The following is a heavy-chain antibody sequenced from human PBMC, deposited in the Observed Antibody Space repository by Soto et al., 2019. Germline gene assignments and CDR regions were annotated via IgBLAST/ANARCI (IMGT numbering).Heavy chain of an antibody. CDR1: GASINRGDTDY. J-gene: IGHJ6*02. CDR3: AHSLRSFYYFGLDV. CDR2: IYYSGRI. D-gene: IGHD3-10*01. V-gene: IGHV4-31*03. Sequence: TLSLTCSVSGASINRGDTDYWNWIRQHPVKGLELIGSIYYSGRIYYNPSLESRVTISVDTSKNQFSLKLTSVTAADTAVYYCAHSLRSFYYFGLDVWGQGTTVTVSS.